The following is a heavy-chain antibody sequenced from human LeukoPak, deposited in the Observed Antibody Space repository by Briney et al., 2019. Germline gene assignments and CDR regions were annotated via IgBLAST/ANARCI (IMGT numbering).Heavy chain of an antibody. CDR1: GYTFTGYY. J-gene: IGHJ5*02. CDR3: ARREANWNLAGTWFDP. CDR2: INPNSGGT. D-gene: IGHD1-20*01. Sequence: ASVKVSCKASGYTFTGYYMHWVRQAPGQGLEWMGWINPNSGGTNYAQKFQGWVTMTRDTSISTAYMELSRLRSDDTAVYYCARREANWNLAGTWFDPWGQGTLVTVSS. V-gene: IGHV1-2*04.